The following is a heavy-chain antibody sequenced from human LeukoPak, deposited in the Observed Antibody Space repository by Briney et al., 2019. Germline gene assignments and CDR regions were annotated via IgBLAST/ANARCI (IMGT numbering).Heavy chain of an antibody. D-gene: IGHD6-19*01. CDR1: GYSITSGYY. CDR2: IYYSGST. CDR3: ASQSSGWFLDAFDI. V-gene: IGHV4-38-2*02. J-gene: IGHJ3*02. Sequence: SETLSLTCTVSGYSITSGYYWGWIRQPPGKGLEWIGSIYYSGSTYYSPSLKSRVTISVDTSENQFSLKLSSVTVADTAVYYCASQSSGWFLDAFDIWGQGTMVTVSS.